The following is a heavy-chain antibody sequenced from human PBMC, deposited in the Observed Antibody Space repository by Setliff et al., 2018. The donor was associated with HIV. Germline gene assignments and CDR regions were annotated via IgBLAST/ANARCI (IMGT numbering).Heavy chain of an antibody. J-gene: IGHJ6*03. CDR2: ISSSSSYI. CDR1: GFTFSSYS. CDR3: SRTGHYYYYYMDV. V-gene: IGHV3-21*01. Sequence: GGSLRLSCAASGFTFSSYSMNWVRQAPGKGLEWVSSISSSSSYIYYADSVKGRFTISRDDAKNSLYLQMNGLRADDTAVYYCSRTGHYYYYYMDVWGKGTTVTVSS.